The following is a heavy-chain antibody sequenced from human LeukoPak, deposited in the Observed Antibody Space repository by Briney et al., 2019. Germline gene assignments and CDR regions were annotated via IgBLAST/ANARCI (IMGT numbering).Heavy chain of an antibody. Sequence: PGGSLPLSCAASGFPVSSNYMSWVRRAPGKGLEWVSVIYSGGSTYYADSVKGRFTISRDNSKNTLYLQMNSLRAADTAVYYCARDNRYCSSTSCYTRNYYYYGMDVWGQGTTGTVSS. CDR2: IYSGGST. J-gene: IGHJ6*02. CDR1: GFPVSSNY. V-gene: IGHV3-66*01. CDR3: ARDNRYCSSTSCYTRNYYYYGMDV. D-gene: IGHD2-2*02.